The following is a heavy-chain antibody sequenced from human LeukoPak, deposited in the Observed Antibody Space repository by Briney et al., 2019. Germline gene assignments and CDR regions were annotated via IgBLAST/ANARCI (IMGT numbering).Heavy chain of an antibody. CDR3: AREGRGYSYGSEWFALDY. J-gene: IGHJ4*02. D-gene: IGHD5-18*01. Sequence: GGSLRLSCAASGFTFSSYEMNWVRQAPGKGLEWVSYISSSGSTIYYADSVKGRFTISRDNAKNSLYLQMNSLRAEDTAVYYCAREGRGYSYGSEWFALDYWGQGTLVTVSS. CDR1: GFTFSSYE. CDR2: ISSSGSTI. V-gene: IGHV3-48*03.